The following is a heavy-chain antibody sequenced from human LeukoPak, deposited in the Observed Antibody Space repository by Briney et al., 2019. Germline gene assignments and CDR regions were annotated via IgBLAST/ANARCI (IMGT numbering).Heavy chain of an antibody. CDR3: ARDRHCTNGVCVGWFDP. J-gene: IGHJ5*02. CDR1: GFTFSSDS. CDR2: ITSRSSYT. V-gene: IGHV3-21*01. D-gene: IGHD2-8*01. Sequence: GGSLRLSCAASGFTFSSDSMNWVRQAPREGLEWVSSITSRSSYTNYADSVKGRFTISRDNAKNSLYLQMNSLRAEDTAVYYCARDRHCTNGVCVGWFDPWGQGTLVTVSS.